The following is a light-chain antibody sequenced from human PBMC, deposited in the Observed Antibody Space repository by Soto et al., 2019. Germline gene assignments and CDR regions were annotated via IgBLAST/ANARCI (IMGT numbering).Light chain of an antibody. V-gene: IGKV1-5*03. CDR3: QHYNSYSEA. CDR1: QTISSW. CDR2: KAS. Sequence: RSTLSASVGDRVTITCRASQTISSWLAWYQQKPGKAPKLLIYKASTLKSGVPSRFSGSGSGTEFTLTISSLQPDDFATYYCQHYNSYSEAFGQGTKVDIK. J-gene: IGKJ1*01.